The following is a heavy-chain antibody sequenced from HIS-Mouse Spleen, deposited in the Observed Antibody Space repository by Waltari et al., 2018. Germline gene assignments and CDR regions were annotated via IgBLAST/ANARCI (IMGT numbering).Heavy chain of an antibody. CDR3: ARDSKTGDAFDI. CDR2: IYYSGSP. Sequence: QLQLQESGPGLVKPSETLSLTCTVSGGSISSSSYYWGWIRQPPGKGLAWIGSIYYSGSPYYNPSLKSRVTISVDTSKNQFSLKLSSVTAADTAVYYCARDSKTGDAFDIWGQGTMVTVSS. D-gene: IGHD7-27*01. CDR1: GGSISSSSYY. J-gene: IGHJ3*02. V-gene: IGHV4-39*07.